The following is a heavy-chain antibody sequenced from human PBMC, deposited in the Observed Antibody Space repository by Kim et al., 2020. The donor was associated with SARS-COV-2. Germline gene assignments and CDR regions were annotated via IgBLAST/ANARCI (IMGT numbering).Heavy chain of an antibody. D-gene: IGHD6-13*01. J-gene: IGHJ4*02. CDR3: ARDGQQQPSNYPFDY. V-gene: IGHV6-1*01. Sequence: VSVKSRITINPDTSKNQFSLQLNSVTPEDTAVYYCARDGQQQPSNYPFDYWGQGTLVTVSS.